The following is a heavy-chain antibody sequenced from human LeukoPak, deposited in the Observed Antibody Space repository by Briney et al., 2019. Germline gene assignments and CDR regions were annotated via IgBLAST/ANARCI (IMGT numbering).Heavy chain of an antibody. CDR3: ARGGTMVRGVNALGNYGMDV. CDR2: VNPNSGNT. V-gene: IGHV1-8*01. Sequence: ASVKVSCKASGYSFSTHDINWVRQATGQGLEYMGWVNPNSGNTGYAQNFQGRVTMTRDTSTTTAYMELSNLRPDDTAVYYCARGGTMVRGVNALGNYGMDVWGQGTTVTVSS. J-gene: IGHJ6*02. CDR1: GYSFSTHD. D-gene: IGHD3-10*01.